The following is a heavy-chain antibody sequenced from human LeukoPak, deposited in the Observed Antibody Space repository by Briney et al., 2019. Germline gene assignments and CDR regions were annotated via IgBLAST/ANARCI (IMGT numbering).Heavy chain of an antibody. D-gene: IGHD3-16*01. Sequence: GGSLRLSCEASGLTFSSYEMSWVRQAPGKGLVWISYISSTSDAIFYADSVKGRFAVSRDNAKNSLYLHMNDLRTEDMAVYYCALPLGEREFSWGQGTMVTVSS. CDR2: ISSTSDAI. V-gene: IGHV3-48*01. CDR1: GLTFSSYE. CDR3: ALPLGEREFS. J-gene: IGHJ3*01.